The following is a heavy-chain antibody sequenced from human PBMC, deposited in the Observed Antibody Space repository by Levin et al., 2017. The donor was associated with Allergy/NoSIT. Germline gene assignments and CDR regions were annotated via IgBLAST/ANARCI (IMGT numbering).Heavy chain of an antibody. CDR3: ARDSTSWVDGWFDP. J-gene: IGHJ5*02. CDR2: IRGSGGST. CDR1: GFTFNSYA. Sequence: GESLKISCAASGFTFNSYAMSWVRQAPGKGLEWVSAIRGSGGSTYYADSVKGRFTISRDNSKNTLFLQMNSLRAEDTAVYFCARDSTSWVDGWFDPWGRGTLVTVSS. V-gene: IGHV3-23*01. D-gene: IGHD2-2*01.